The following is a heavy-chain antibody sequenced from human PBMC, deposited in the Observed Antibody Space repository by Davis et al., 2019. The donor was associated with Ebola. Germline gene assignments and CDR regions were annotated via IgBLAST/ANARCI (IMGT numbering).Heavy chain of an antibody. CDR2: ISGSGGST. CDR3: AKDFHDSAFFDY. Sequence: GEPLKISCAASGFTFSSYAMSWVRQAPGKGLEWVSAISGSGGSTYYADSVKGRFTISRDNSKNTLYLQMNSLRAEDTAVYYCAKDFHDSAFFDYWGQGTLVTVSS. CDR1: GFTFSSYA. V-gene: IGHV3-23*01. J-gene: IGHJ4*02. D-gene: IGHD2-15*01.